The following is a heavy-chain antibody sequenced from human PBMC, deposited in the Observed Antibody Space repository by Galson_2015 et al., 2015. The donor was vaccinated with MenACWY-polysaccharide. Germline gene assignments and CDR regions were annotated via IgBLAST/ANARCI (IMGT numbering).Heavy chain of an antibody. D-gene: IGHD5/OR15-5a*01. Sequence: SLRLSCAASGFTFNTYWMHWVRQAPGKGLVWVSRIKSDGRSTNYADSVKGRFTISRANAKNTLYMQMNSLRAEDTALYYCARGYSVYDWGQGTLVTVSA. CDR2: IKSDGRST. J-gene: IGHJ4*02. CDR3: ARGYSVYD. CDR1: GFTFNTYW. V-gene: IGHV3-74*01.